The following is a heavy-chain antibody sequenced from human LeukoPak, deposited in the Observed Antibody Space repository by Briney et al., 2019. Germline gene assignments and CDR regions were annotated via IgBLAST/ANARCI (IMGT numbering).Heavy chain of an antibody. J-gene: IGHJ5*02. D-gene: IGHD4-23*01. CDR1: GYTFTTYH. CDR2: IIPSNGDT. Sequence: ASVKVSCKASGYTFTTYHIHWVRLAPGQGLEWLGTIIPSNGDTSYAQSFQGRVTMTRNTSTTTVYMDLSSLKSDDTAVYYCARTTPVITYPFDPWGQGTQVIVS. CDR3: ARTTPVITYPFDP. V-gene: IGHV1-46*01.